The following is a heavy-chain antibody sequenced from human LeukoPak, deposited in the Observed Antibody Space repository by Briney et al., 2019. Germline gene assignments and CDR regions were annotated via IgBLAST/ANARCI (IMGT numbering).Heavy chain of an antibody. CDR1: GGSFSGYY. CDR2: INHSGST. J-gene: IGHJ4*02. Sequence: SETLSLTYAVYGGSFSGYYWSWIRQPPGKGLEWIGEINHSGSTNYNPSLKSRVTISVDTSKNQFSLKLSSVTAADTAVYYCARRWLHRKGFDYWGQGTLVTVSS. V-gene: IGHV4-34*01. CDR3: ARRWLHRKGFDY. D-gene: IGHD5-24*01.